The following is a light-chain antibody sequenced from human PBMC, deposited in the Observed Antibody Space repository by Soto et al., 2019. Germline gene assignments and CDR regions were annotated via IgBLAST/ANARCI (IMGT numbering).Light chain of an antibody. J-gene: IGKJ2*01. CDR3: QQYNQWPPMYT. Sequence: EIVMTQSPATLSVSPGERATLSCRASQSVDSNLAWYRQKPGQAPKLLIYGASTRATGIPARFSGSGSGTEFTLTISSLQSEDFAVYYCQQYNQWPPMYTFGQGTKLEIK. V-gene: IGKV3-15*01. CDR1: QSVDSN. CDR2: GAS.